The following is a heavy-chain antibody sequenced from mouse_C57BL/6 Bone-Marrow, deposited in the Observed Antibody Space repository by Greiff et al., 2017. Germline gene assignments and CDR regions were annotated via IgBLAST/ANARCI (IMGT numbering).Heavy chain of an antibody. J-gene: IGHJ2*01. V-gene: IGHV1-76*01. Sequence: QVQLQQSGAELVRPGASVKLSCKASGYTFTDYYINWVKQRPGQGLEWIARIYPGSGNTYYNEKFKGKATLTAEKSSSTAYMQLSSLTSEDSAVYFCARKNLYYYGHYFDYWGQGTTLTVSS. CDR2: IYPGSGNT. CDR1: GYTFTDYY. D-gene: IGHD1-1*01. CDR3: ARKNLYYYGHYFDY.